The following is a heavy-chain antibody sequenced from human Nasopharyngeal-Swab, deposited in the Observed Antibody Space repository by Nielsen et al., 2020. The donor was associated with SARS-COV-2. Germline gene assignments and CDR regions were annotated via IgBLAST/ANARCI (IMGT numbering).Heavy chain of an antibody. CDR1: GYTLTELS. D-gene: IGHD2-15*01. J-gene: IGHJ5*02. V-gene: IGHV1-24*01. CDR3: ATLMAGGGSLGNWFDP. CDR2: FDPEDGET. Sequence: ASVKVSCKVSGYTLTELSMHWVRQAPGKGLEWMGGFDPEDGETIYAQKFQGRVTMTEDTSTDTAYMELNSLRSEDTAVYYCATLMAGGGSLGNWFDPWGQGTLVTVSS.